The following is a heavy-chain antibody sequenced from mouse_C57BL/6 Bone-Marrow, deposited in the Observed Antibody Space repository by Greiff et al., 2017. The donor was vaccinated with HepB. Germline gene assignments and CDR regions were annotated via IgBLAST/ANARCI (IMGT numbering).Heavy chain of an antibody. D-gene: IGHD2-4*01. CDR3: ARVDPYDYDGY. V-gene: IGHV1-81*01. J-gene: IGHJ2*01. Sequence: QVQLQQSGAELARPGASVKLSCKASGYTFTSYGISWVKQRTGQGLEWIGEIYPRSGNTYYNEKFKGKATLTADKSSSTAYMELRSLTSEDSAVYFCARVDPYDYDGYWGQGTTLTVSS. CDR2: IYPRSGNT. CDR1: GYTFTSYG.